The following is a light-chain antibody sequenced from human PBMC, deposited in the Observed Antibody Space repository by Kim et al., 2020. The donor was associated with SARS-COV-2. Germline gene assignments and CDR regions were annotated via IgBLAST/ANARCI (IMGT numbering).Light chain of an antibody. CDR1: WLGHKY. Sequence: SGSPGHTASLTWSGDWLGHKYVCWYQHKSGQSPEVVIYQDTKRPSEIPERFCDSNSGNTATLTISGTQDVDEADYYCQVWDSTTTVFGGGTQLTVL. J-gene: IGLJ2*01. CDR2: QDT. V-gene: IGLV3-1*01. CDR3: QVWDSTTTV.